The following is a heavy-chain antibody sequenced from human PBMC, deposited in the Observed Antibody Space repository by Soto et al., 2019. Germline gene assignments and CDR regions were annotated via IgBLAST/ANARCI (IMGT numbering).Heavy chain of an antibody. CDR3: ARDHPPLLWFGESSLGGMDV. D-gene: IGHD3-10*01. CDR1: GFTFSSYG. V-gene: IGHV3-33*01. J-gene: IGHJ6*02. Sequence: GGSLRLSCAASGFTFSSYGMHWVRQAPGKGLEWVAVIWYDGSNKYYADSVKGRFTISRDNSKNTLYLQMNSLRAEDTAVYYCARDHPPLLWFGESSLGGMDVWGQGTTVTVSS. CDR2: IWYDGSNK.